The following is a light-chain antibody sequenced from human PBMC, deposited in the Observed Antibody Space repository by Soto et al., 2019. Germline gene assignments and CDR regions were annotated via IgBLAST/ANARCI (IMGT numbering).Light chain of an antibody. CDR1: SSDVGGYDF. CDR3: SSYTTSHTRV. Sequence: QSVLTQPASVSGSPGQSITISCTRTSSDVGGYDFVSWYQHHPGKAPKLMIFDVNNRPAGLSNRFSGSKSGNTASLTISGLQTEDEADYYCSSYTTSHTRVFGTGTKVTVL. CDR2: DVN. J-gene: IGLJ1*01. V-gene: IGLV2-14*01.